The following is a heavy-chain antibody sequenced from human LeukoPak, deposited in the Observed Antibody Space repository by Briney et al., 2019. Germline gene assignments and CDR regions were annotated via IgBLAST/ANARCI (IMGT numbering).Heavy chain of an antibody. CDR3: ASGYYDSSGYVDD. V-gene: IGHV1-2*02. Sequence: ASVKVSCKASGYTFTGYYIHWVRQAPGQGLEWMGWINPNSGGTNYAQKFRGRVTMTRDTSISTAYMELSRLTSDDSAVYYCASGYYDSSGYVDDWGQGTLVTVSS. CDR2: INPNSGGT. CDR1: GYTFTGYY. D-gene: IGHD3-22*01. J-gene: IGHJ4*02.